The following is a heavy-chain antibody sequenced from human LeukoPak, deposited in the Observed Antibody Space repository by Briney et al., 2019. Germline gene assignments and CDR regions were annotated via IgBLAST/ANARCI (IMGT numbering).Heavy chain of an antibody. D-gene: IGHD3-10*01. CDR2: ISGSGSST. CDR3: AKDLDYYGRGSDY. J-gene: IGHJ4*02. Sequence: PGGSLRLSCAASGFTFTSYGMHWVRQAPGKGLEWVSGISGSGSSTYYADSVKGRFTISRDNSKNTLFLQINSLRAEDTAVYYCAKDLDYYGRGSDYWGQGTLVTVSS. CDR1: GFTFTSYG. V-gene: IGHV3-23*01.